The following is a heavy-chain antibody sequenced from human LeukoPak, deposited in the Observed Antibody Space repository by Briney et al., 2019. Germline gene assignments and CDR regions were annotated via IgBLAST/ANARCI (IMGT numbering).Heavy chain of an antibody. D-gene: IGHD2-2*02. CDR3: ARVDGHCSSTSCYTVHNWFDP. Sequence: PGGSLRLSCAASGFTFSSYSMNWVRQAPGKGLEWVSSISSSSSYIYYADSVKGRFTISRDNAKNSLYQQMNSLRAEDTAVYYCARVDGHCSSTSCYTVHNWFDPWGQGTLVTVSS. CDR2: ISSSSSYI. V-gene: IGHV3-21*01. CDR1: GFTFSSYS. J-gene: IGHJ5*02.